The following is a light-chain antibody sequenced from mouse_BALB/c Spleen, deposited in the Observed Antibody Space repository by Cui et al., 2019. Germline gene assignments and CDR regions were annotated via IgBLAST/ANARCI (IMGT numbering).Light chain of an antibody. CDR3: QQGNTIPWT. CDR2: YTS. CDR1: QDISNY. J-gene: IGKJ1*01. Sequence: DIQLTPSPPSLSASVGERVTISCRTSQDISNYVNWYQQKPDGTVKLLIYYTSRIHSGVPSRFSVSGSGTDYSLTISNLEQEDIATYIWQQGNTIPWTFGGGTKLEIK. V-gene: IGKV10-96*01.